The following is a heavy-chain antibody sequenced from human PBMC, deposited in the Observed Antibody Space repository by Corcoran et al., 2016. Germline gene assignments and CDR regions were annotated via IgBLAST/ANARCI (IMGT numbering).Heavy chain of an antibody. CDR2: IYNNGNT. V-gene: IGHV4-59*02. Sequence: QVQLQESGPGQVEPSETLSRTSTGSGASVRGYYWTCIRQPPGKGLEWIGYIYNNGNTNYNPSLKRRVTISLYTSKNHFSLKPTTVPAADTAVYYCARDIVGATSTWGPGTLVTVSS. CDR1: GASVRGYY. D-gene: IGHD1-26*01. J-gene: IGHJ5*02. CDR3: ARDIVGATST.